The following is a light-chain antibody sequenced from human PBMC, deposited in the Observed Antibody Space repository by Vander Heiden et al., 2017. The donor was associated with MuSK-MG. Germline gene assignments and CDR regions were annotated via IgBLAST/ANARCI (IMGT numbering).Light chain of an antibody. CDR3: SSYTSASTST. CDR2: DVI. Sequence: QSALTQPASVSGSPGQSITISCTGTSSDIGGYNYVSWYQQHPGKAPKLIIYDVINRPSGVSNRFSGSKSGNTASLTISGLQSEDEADYYCSSYTSASTSTFGGGTNLTVL. V-gene: IGLV2-14*03. CDR1: SSDIGGYNY. J-gene: IGLJ2*01.